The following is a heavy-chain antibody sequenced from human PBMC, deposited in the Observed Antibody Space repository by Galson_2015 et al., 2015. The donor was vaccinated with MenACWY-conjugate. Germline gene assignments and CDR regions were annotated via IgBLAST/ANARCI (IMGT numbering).Heavy chain of an antibody. V-gene: IGHV3-13*01. CDR1: GFTFSSYD. J-gene: IGHJ6*02. Sequence: SLRLSCAASGFTFSSYDMHWVRQATGKGLEWVSAIGTAGDTYYPGSVKGRFTISRENAKNSLYLQMNSLRAEDTAVYYCAREAGGPYGMDVWGQGTTVTVSS. D-gene: IGHD3-16*01. CDR2: IGTAGDT. CDR3: AREAGGPYGMDV.